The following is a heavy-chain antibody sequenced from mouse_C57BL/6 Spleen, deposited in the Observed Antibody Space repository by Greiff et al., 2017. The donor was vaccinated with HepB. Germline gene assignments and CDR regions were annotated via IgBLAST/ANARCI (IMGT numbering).Heavy chain of an antibody. V-gene: IGHV6-6*01. CDR2: IRNKANNHAT. CDR1: GFTFSDAW. Sequence: EVHLVESGGGLVQPGGSMKLSCAASGFTFSDAWMDWVRQSPEKGLEWVAEIRNKANNHATYYAESVEGRFTISRDDSKSSVYLQMNSLRAEDTGIYYCTPVITTVKTWFAYWGQGTLVTVSA. CDR3: TPVITTVKTWFAY. D-gene: IGHD1-1*01. J-gene: IGHJ3*01.